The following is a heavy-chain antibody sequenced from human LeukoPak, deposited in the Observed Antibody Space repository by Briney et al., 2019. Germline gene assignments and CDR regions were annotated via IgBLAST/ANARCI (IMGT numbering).Heavy chain of an antibody. Sequence: GGSLRLSCAASGFNFTTYWMSWVRQAPGKGLEWVANIKQDGSEKYYVDSVKGRFTISRDNAKNSLYLQMNSLRAEDTAVYYCARDQYSSGWYYFDYWGQGTLVTVSS. V-gene: IGHV3-7*01. D-gene: IGHD6-19*01. CDR2: IKQDGSEK. CDR3: ARDQYSSGWYYFDY. CDR1: GFNFTTYW. J-gene: IGHJ4*02.